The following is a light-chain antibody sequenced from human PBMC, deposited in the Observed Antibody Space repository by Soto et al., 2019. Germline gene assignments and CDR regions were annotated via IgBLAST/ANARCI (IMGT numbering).Light chain of an antibody. Sequence: DIQLTQSPSSLSASVGDRVTITCRASQSISYYLNWYQQKPGKAPKVLISAASSLQSGVPSRFSGSGSGTNFALTISGLETEDFATYYCQQTYSNLLSFGRGTKLDIK. CDR1: QSISYY. CDR2: AAS. V-gene: IGKV1-39*01. J-gene: IGKJ3*01. CDR3: QQTYSNLLS.